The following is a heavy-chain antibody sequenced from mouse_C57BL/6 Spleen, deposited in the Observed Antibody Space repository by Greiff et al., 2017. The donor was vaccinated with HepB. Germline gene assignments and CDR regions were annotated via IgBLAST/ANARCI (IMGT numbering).Heavy chain of an antibody. J-gene: IGHJ2*01. Sequence: VQLQQSGPELVKPGASVKISCKASGYTFTDYYINWVKQRPGQGLEWIGWIFPGSGSTYYNEKFKGKATLTVDKSSSTAYMLLSSLTSEDSAVYFCARDSITTVPYYFDYWGQGTTLTVSS. CDR1: GYTFTDYY. CDR3: ARDSITTVPYYFDY. V-gene: IGHV1-75*01. D-gene: IGHD1-1*01. CDR2: IFPGSGST.